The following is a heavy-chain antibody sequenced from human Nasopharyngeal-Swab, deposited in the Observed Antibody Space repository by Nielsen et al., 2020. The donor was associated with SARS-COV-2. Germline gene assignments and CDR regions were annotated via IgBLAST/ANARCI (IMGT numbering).Heavy chain of an antibody. CDR1: GFTLSSYG. D-gene: IGHD6-13*01. CDR3: AKDLEQQLAYYFDY. J-gene: IGHJ4*02. CDR2: ISYDGSNK. Sequence: GESLKISCAASGFTLSSYGMHWVRQAPGKGLEWVAVISYDGSNKYYADSVKGRFTISRDNSKNTLYLQMNSLRAEDTAVYYCAKDLEQQLAYYFDYWGQGTLVTVSS. V-gene: IGHV3-30*18.